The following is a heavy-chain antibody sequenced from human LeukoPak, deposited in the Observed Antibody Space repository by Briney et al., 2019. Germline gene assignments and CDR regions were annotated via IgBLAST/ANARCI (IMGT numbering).Heavy chain of an antibody. CDR2: ISGSSGST. Sequence: GGSLRLSCAASGFTFSSYAMSWVRQAPGKGLEWVSVISGSSGSTNYADSVRGRFTISRDNSKNTLHLQMNSLRAEDTAVYYCAKEGSGSYLRGYFDYWGLRTLVTVSS. J-gene: IGHJ4*02. CDR1: GFTFSSYA. V-gene: IGHV3-23*01. D-gene: IGHD3-10*01. CDR3: AKEGSGSYLRGYFDY.